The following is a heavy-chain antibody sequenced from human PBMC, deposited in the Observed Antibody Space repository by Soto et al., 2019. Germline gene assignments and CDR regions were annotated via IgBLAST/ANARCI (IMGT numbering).Heavy chain of an antibody. D-gene: IGHD5-12*01. Sequence: QVQLVQSGAEVKKPGASVKVSCKASGYTFTSYGISWVRQAPGQGLEWMGWISAYNGNTNYAQKLQGRVTMTTDTSTSTAYMDLRSLRSDDTAVYYCARDSGYSGYDLAYYYGMDVWGQGTTVTVSS. V-gene: IGHV1-18*01. CDR2: ISAYNGNT. CDR3: ARDSGYSGYDLAYYYGMDV. J-gene: IGHJ6*02. CDR1: GYTFTSYG.